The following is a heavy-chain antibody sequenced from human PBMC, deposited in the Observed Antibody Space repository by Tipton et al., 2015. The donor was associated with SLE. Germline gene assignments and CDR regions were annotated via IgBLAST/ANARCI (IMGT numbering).Heavy chain of an antibody. Sequence: SLRLSCAASGFTFSDYYMSWIRQAPGKGLEWVANIKQDGSEKYYVDSVKGRFTISRDSAKNSLYLQMNSLRAEDTAVYYCAREKVPAGKYYYYMDVWGKGTTVTVSS. J-gene: IGHJ6*03. CDR2: IKQDGSEK. CDR1: GFTFSDYY. CDR3: AREKVPAGKYYYYMDV. D-gene: IGHD2-2*01. V-gene: IGHV3-7*03.